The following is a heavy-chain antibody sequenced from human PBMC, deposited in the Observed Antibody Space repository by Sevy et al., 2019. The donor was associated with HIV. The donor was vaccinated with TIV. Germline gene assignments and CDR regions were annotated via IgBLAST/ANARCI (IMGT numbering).Heavy chain of an antibody. CDR1: RFTFSDYY. D-gene: IGHD3-9*01. CDR3: ARVSYDSGLGYLDY. CDR2: ISSRSSHT. V-gene: IGHV3-11*06. Sequence: GGSLRLSCAASRFTFSDYYMSWIRQAPGKGLEWVSYISSRSSHTKYANSVKGRFTISRDNAKNSLYLQMNSLRAEDTAVYYCARVSYDSGLGYLDYWGQGTLVTVSS. J-gene: IGHJ4*02.